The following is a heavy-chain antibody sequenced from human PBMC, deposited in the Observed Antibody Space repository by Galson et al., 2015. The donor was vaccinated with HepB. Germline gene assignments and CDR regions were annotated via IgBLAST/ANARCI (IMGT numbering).Heavy chain of an antibody. Sequence: SVKVSCKASGYTFTSYYMHWVRQAPGQGLEWMGIINPSGGSTSYTQKLQGRVTMTRDTSTSTVYMELSSLRSEDTAVYYCARDRETMRLPYGSGSPFYYYYGMDVWGQGTTVTVSS. CDR2: INPSGGST. D-gene: IGHD3-10*01. CDR1: GYTFTSYY. CDR3: ARDRETMRLPYGSGSPFYYYYGMDV. J-gene: IGHJ6*02. V-gene: IGHV1-46*04.